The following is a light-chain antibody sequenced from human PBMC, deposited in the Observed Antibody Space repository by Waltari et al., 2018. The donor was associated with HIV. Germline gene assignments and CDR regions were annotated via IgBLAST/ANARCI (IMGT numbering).Light chain of an antibody. CDR2: GAS. J-gene: IGKJ4*01. Sequence: EFVLTQSPGTLSLSTGERATLSCRASQSVSSSYLAWYQQQPGQAPRLLIYGASIRATGIPDRFSGSGSGTDFTLTISRLEPEDFAMYHCQHYRSSPTTFGGGTKVEIK. CDR1: QSVSSSY. CDR3: QHYRSSPTT. V-gene: IGKV3-20*01.